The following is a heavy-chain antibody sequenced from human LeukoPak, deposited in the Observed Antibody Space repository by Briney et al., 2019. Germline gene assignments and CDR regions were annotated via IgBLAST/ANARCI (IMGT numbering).Heavy chain of an antibody. CDR2: IYYSGST. V-gene: IGHV4-59*01. D-gene: IGHD2-15*01. Sequence: SETLSLTCTVSGGSISSYYWSWIRQPPGKGLEWIGYIYYSGSTNYNPSLKSRVTISVDTSKNQFSLKLSSVTAADTAVYYCARVESMDCSGGSCYLDNNWFDPWGQGTLVTVSS. CDR3: ARVESMDCSGGSCYLDNNWFDP. J-gene: IGHJ5*02. CDR1: GGSISSYY.